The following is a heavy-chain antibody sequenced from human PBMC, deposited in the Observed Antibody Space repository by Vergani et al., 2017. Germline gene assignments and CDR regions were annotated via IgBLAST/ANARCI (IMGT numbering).Heavy chain of an antibody. D-gene: IGHD6-19*01. CDR1: GGSISSSSYY. CDR2: IYYSGST. J-gene: IGHJ5*02. V-gene: IGHV4-39*07. Sequence: QLQLQESGPGLVKPSETLSLTCTVSGGSISSSSYYWGWIRQPPGKGLEWIGSIYYSGSTYYNPSLKSRVTISVDTSKNPFSLKLSSVTAADTAVYYCARKIAVAGTGPWFDPWGQGTLVTVSS. CDR3: ARKIAVAGTGPWFDP.